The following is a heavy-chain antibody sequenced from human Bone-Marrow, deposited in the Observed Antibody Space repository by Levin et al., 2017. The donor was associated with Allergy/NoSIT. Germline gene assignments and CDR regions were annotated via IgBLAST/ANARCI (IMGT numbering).Heavy chain of an antibody. CDR3: ARGGYIYGRIELKYFQN. Sequence: AGESLKISCAASGFPFSSYNMNWVRQAPGKGLEWVSSSGNTMYYADSVKGRFTISRDNAKKSLFLQMNSLRPEDTAIYYCARGGYIYGRIELKYFQNWGQGTLVTVSS. CDR2: SGNTM. V-gene: IGHV3-48*01. D-gene: IGHD5-18*01. CDR1: GFPFSSYN. J-gene: IGHJ1*01.